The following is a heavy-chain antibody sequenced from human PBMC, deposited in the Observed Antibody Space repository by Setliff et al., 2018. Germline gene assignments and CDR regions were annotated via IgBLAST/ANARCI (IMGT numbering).Heavy chain of an antibody. CDR2: IYTSGST. V-gene: IGHV4-4*08. D-gene: IGHD6-19*01. CDR3: AREDGGGWLAPFDY. J-gene: IGHJ4*02. CDR1: GGSISSHY. Sequence: PSETLSLTCTVSGGSISSHYWSWIRQPPGKGLEWIGSIYTSGSTNYNPSLKSRVTISVDTSKNQFSLKLSSVTAADTAVYYCAREDGGGWLAPFDYWGQGTLVTVSS.